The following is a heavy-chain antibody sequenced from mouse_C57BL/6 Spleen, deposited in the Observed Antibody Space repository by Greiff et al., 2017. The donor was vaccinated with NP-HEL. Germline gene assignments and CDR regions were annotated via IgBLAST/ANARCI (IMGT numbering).Heavy chain of an antibody. D-gene: IGHD2-5*01. J-gene: IGHJ2*01. CDR3: SYYSNPDYFDY. V-gene: IGHV1-78*01. CDR1: GYTFTDHT. CDR2: IYPRDGST. Sequence: VKLVESDAELVKPGASVKISCKVSGYTFTDHTIHWMKQRPEQGLEWIGYIYPRDGSTKYNEKFKGKATLTADKSSSTAYMQLNSLTSEDSAVYFCSYYSNPDYFDYWGQGTTLTVSS.